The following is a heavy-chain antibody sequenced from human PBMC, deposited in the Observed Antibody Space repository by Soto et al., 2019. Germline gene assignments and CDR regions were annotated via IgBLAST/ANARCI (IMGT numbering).Heavy chain of an antibody. V-gene: IGHV1-18*01. Sequence: HVQLVQSEAEVKKPGASVKVSCKASGYVFTSYGLSWVRQAPGQGLEWMAWISPYDGNTHYAQNLQGRVTVTTDTSTSTDYMELRSLRSDDTAVYFCAREDRAAAAGTTYYFDYWGQGTLVTVSS. J-gene: IGHJ4*02. D-gene: IGHD6-13*01. CDR1: GYVFTSYG. CDR2: ISPYDGNT. CDR3: AREDRAAAAGTTYYFDY.